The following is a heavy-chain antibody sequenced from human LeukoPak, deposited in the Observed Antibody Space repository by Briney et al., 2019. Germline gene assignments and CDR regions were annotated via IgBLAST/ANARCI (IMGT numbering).Heavy chain of an antibody. CDR2: IWYDGSNK. CDR1: GVTFRSYD. J-gene: IGHJ3*02. V-gene: IGHV3-33*01. CDR3: AREASDAFDI. Sequence: PGGSLRLSCAASGVTFRSYDMHWVRQAPGKGLEWVALIWYDGSNKNYADSVKGRFTISRDNSKNTLFLQMNSLRAEDTAVYYCAREASDAFDIWGQGTMVTVSS.